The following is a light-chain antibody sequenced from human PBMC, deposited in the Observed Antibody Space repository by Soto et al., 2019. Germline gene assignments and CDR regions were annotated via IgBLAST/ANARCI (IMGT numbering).Light chain of an antibody. Sequence: QSVLTQPPSASGTPGQRVTLSCSGSTSNIGTNYVYWYQQLPGTAPRLLMYSTNKRPSGVPDRFSGSKSGTSAFLAITGLRSEDEANYYCAAWDDSLSGPVFGGGTKLTVL. V-gene: IGLV1-47*02. J-gene: IGLJ2*01. CDR1: TSNIGTNY. CDR2: STN. CDR3: AAWDDSLSGPV.